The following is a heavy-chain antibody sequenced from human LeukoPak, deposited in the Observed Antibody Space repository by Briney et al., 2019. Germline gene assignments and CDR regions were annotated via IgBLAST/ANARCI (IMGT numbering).Heavy chain of an antibody. CDR3: ARPLKYYYGSETYFRFDP. Sequence: GGSLRLSCAASGFTFTTYWMGWVRQAPGKGLEWVANINQDGSEKYYVDSVKGRFTISGDNAKNSLYLQMNSLRAEDAAVYYCARPLKYYYGSETYFRFDPWGQGTLVTVSS. J-gene: IGHJ5*02. CDR2: INQDGSEK. D-gene: IGHD3-10*01. CDR1: GFTFTTYW. V-gene: IGHV3-7*01.